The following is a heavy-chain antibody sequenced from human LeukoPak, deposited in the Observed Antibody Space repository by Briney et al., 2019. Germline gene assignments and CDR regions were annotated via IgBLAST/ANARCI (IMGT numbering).Heavy chain of an antibody. D-gene: IGHD5-18*01. CDR3: AKDRGYVDTAMVSRSYFDY. Sequence: GGSLRLSCAAPGVTFSSYGMSSVRQAPGKGLEWGSAIRGSGSSTYYADTVKGGFTISRDNSKNTLYLQMNSLRAEDTALYYCAKDRGYVDTAMVSRSYFDYWGQGTLVTVSS. CDR2: IRGSGSST. J-gene: IGHJ4*02. V-gene: IGHV3-23*01. CDR1: GVTFSSYG.